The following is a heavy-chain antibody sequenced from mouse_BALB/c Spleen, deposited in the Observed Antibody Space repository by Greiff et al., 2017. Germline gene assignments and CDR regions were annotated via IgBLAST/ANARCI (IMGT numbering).Heavy chain of an antibody. CDR1: GYSFTGYF. D-gene: IGHD2-2*01. Sequence: EVKVVESGPELVKPGASVKISCKASGYSFTGYFMNWVKQSHGKSLEWIGRINPYNGDTFYNQKFKGKATLTVDKSSSTAHMELLSLTSEDSAVYYCGRRDGYDDAMDYWGQGTSVTVSS. V-gene: IGHV1-37*01. CDR2: INPYNGDT. CDR3: GRRDGYDDAMDY. J-gene: IGHJ4*01.